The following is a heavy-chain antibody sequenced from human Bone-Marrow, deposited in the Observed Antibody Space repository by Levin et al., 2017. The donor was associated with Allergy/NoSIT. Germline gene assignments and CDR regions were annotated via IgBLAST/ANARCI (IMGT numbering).Heavy chain of an antibody. CDR1: GVSISGGGYY. CDR2: IYYSGTS. CDR3: AGYGEKTNRYWGAFEI. D-gene: IGHD4-17*01. Sequence: SETLSLTCTVSGVSISGGGYYWSWIRQLPGEGLELIGYIYYSGTSYSNPSLKSRVTISVDTSETQFSLMLSPVTAADTAVYYGAGYGEKTNRYWGAFEIWGQGTMVTVAA. J-gene: IGHJ3*02. V-gene: IGHV4-31*03.